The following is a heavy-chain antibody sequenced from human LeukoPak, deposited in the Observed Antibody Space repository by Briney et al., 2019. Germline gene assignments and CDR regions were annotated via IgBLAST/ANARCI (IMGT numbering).Heavy chain of an antibody. V-gene: IGHV4-39*07. CDR1: GGSISSSSYY. J-gene: IGHJ4*02. CDR3: ARDLSGGYCSSTSCYPYFDY. D-gene: IGHD2-2*01. CDR2: IYYSGST. Sequence: SETLSLTCTVSGGSISSSSYYWGWIRQPPGKGLEWIGSIYYSGSTYYNPSLKSRVTISVDTSKNQFSLKLSSVTAADTAVYYCARDLSGGYCSSTSCYPYFDYWGQGTLVTVSS.